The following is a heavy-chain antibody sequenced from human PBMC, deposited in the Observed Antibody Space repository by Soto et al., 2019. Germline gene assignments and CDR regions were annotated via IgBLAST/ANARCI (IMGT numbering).Heavy chain of an antibody. V-gene: IGHV4-30-2*01. J-gene: IGHJ4*02. CDR2: MYHSGST. Sequence: SETLSLTCAVSGGSISSGGYSWSWIRLPPGKGLEWIGYMYHSGSTYYNPSLKSRVTISIDRSKNQFSLKLSSVTAADTAVYYCDRVPDYWGQGSLVTVSS. D-gene: IGHD2-2*01. CDR1: GGSISSGGYS. CDR3: DRVPDY.